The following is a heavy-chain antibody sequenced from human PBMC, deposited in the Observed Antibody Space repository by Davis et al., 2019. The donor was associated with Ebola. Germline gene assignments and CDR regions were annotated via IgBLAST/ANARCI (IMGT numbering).Heavy chain of an antibody. Sequence: PGGSLRLSCAASGFSFSTYTMKWVRQAPGKGLEWVSSISSTTSMYDYIYYADSVKGRFTISRDNARKSLYLDMNSLRAEDTAIYYCATDNWGPALWGQGTLLTVSS. D-gene: IGHD7-27*01. J-gene: IGHJ4*02. V-gene: IGHV3-21*01. CDR2: ISSTTSMYDYI. CDR3: ATDNWGPAL. CDR1: GFSFSTYT.